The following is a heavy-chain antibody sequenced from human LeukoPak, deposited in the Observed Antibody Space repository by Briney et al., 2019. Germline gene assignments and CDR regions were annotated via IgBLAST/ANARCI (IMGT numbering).Heavy chain of an antibody. V-gene: IGHV3-30*18. CDR1: GSTLSSYA. Sequence: GGSLKLSCAASGSTLSSYALHWVRQPPGKGLEWVAVVSYDGNDKYYADAVKGRFTISRDNSKNTLYLQMNSLRAEDTAVYYCAKDGFGHSYGYAYFDYWGQGTLVTVSS. J-gene: IGHJ4*02. CDR2: VSYDGNDK. CDR3: AKDGFGHSYGYAYFDY. D-gene: IGHD5-18*01.